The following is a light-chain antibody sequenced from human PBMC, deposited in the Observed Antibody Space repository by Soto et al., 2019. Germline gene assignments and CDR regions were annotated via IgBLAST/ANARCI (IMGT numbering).Light chain of an antibody. CDR3: LQYHFYPRT. CDR2: AVS. J-gene: IGKJ1*01. CDR1: QAIRDD. Sequence: DIRMTQSPSSLSASVGDRVTITFRASQAIRDDLGWFQQKPGKAPKRLIYAVSTLHSGVPSRFSGSGSGTEFTLTISSLQAEDLATYYCLQYHFYPRTFGQGTKVE. V-gene: IGKV1-17*01.